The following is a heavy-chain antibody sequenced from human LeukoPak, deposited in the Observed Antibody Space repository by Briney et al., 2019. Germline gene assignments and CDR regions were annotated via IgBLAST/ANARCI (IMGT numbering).Heavy chain of an antibody. CDR3: AYGSGSYYTALDI. Sequence: GGSLRLSCVAFGFTFSKYGMHWVRQAPGKGPEWVAVMSSEGSHKYYADSVEGRFTISRDNSKNTLYLQVDSLRDEDTAVYYCAYGSGSYYTALDIWGQGTMVTVSS. V-gene: IGHV3-30*03. D-gene: IGHD3-10*01. CDR2: MSSEGSHK. CDR1: GFTFSKYG. J-gene: IGHJ3*02.